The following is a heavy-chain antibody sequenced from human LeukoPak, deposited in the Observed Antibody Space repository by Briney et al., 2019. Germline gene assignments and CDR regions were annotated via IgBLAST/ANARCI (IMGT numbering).Heavy chain of an antibody. CDR1: GYTFTSYY. CDR2: SNPSGVGT. V-gene: IGHV1-46*01. D-gene: IGHD2-8*02. J-gene: IGHJ4*02. CDR3: AREESGGYFDY. Sequence: DSVKVSCKASGYTFTSYYMHWVRQAPAQGLGWMGVSNPSGVGTNYAQKFQGRVTMTRDTTTTTVYMELSGLRSEDTAVYYCAREESGGYFDYWGQGTLVTVSS.